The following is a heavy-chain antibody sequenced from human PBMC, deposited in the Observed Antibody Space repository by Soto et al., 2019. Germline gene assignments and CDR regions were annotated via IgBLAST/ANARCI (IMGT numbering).Heavy chain of an antibody. V-gene: IGHV3-66*01. CDR1: GFTVSSNY. Sequence: EVQLVESGGGLVQPGGSLRLSCAASGFTVSSNYMSWVRQAPGKGLEWVSVIYSGGSTYYADSVKGRFTISRDNSKNTLYLQMNSLRAEDTAVYYCARDAEGYGDYSFVFDYWGQGTLVTVSS. D-gene: IGHD4-17*01. CDR2: IYSGGST. CDR3: ARDAEGYGDYSFVFDY. J-gene: IGHJ4*02.